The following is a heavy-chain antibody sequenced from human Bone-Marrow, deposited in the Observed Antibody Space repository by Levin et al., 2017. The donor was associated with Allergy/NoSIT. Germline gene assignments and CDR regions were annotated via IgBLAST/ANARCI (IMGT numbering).Heavy chain of an antibody. CDR1: GFYFGGYA. CDR3: AKVEAAGPFDP. CDR2: ISDDGSHK. Sequence: HPGGSLRLSCKASGFYFGGYAMHWVRQAPGRGLEWLATISDDGSHKHAADSVKGRFTISRDNDMDTLFLQMSRLKTEDTAVYYCAKVEAAGPFDPWGQGTLVTVSS. V-gene: IGHV3-30-3*01. J-gene: IGHJ5*02. D-gene: IGHD6-13*01.